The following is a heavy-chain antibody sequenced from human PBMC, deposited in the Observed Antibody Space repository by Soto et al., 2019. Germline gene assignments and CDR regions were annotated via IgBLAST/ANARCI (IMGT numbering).Heavy chain of an antibody. CDR3: ARLDSSGYYWGIFGY. D-gene: IGHD3-22*01. CDR1: GYTFTSYC. V-gene: IGHV1-18*01. CDR2: ISAYNGNT. J-gene: IGHJ4*02. Sequence: ASVKVSCKASGYTFTSYCISWVRQAPGQGLEWMGWISAYNGNTNYAQKLQGRVTMTTDTSTSTAYMELRSLRSDDTAVYYGARLDSSGYYWGIFGYWGQGTLVTVSS.